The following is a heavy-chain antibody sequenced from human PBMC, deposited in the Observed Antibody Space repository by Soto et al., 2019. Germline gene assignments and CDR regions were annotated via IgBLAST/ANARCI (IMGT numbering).Heavy chain of an antibody. CDR2: ISGSGGST. Sequence: EVQLLESGGGLVQPGGSLRLSCAASGFTFSSYAMSWVRQAPGKGLEWVSAISGSGGSTYYADSVKGRFTISRDNSKNTLYLQMNSLRAEDTAVYYCAKDRIGVGALREHAFDIWGQGTMVTVSS. CDR3: AKDRIGVGALREHAFDI. J-gene: IGHJ3*02. CDR1: GFTFSSYA. D-gene: IGHD1-26*01. V-gene: IGHV3-23*01.